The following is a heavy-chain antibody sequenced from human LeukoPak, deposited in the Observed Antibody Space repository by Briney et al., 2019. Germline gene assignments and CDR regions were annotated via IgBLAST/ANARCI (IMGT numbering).Heavy chain of an antibody. Sequence: SETLSLTCTVSGGSISSGTYYWSWIRQPAGKGLEWIGRIYSSGSTNYNPSLKSRVTISVDTSKNQFSLKLSSVTAADTAVYYCARGGYCGGDCYFYYWGQGTLITVSS. CDR3: ARGGYCGGDCYFYY. D-gene: IGHD2-21*02. J-gene: IGHJ4*02. CDR1: GGSISSGTYY. V-gene: IGHV4-61*02. CDR2: IYSSGST.